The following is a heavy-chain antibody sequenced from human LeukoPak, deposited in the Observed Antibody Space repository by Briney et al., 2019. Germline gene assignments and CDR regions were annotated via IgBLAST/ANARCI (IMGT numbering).Heavy chain of an antibody. V-gene: IGHV3-7*01. CDR3: ARESQYCSGGSCYPGAFDI. CDR2: IKQDGSEK. CDR1: GFTFSSYW. J-gene: IGHJ3*02. Sequence: GGSLRLSCAASGFTFSSYWMSWVRQAPGKGLEWVANIKQDGSEKYYVDSVKGRFTISRDNAKNSLYLQMNSLRAEDTAVYYCARESQYCSGGSCYPGAFDIWGQGTMVTVSS. D-gene: IGHD2-15*01.